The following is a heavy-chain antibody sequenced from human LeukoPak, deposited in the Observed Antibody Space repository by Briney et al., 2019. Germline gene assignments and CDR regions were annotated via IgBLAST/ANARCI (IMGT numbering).Heavy chain of an antibody. CDR2: IYYSGTT. D-gene: IGHD5-18*01. CDR3: ARSGSRIQLWPFDY. V-gene: IGHV4-59*01. Sequence: SETLSLTCTVSGGSIRTYYWSWIRQPPGKGLEWIGYIYYSGTTNYNPSLKSRVTISVDTSKNQFSLKLSSVTAADTAVYYCARSGSRIQLWPFDYWGQGTLVTVSS. J-gene: IGHJ4*02. CDR1: GGSIRTYY.